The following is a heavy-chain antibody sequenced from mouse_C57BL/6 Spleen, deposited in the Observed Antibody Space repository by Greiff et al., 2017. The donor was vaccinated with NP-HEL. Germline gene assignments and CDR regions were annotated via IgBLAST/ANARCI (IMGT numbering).Heavy chain of an antibody. J-gene: IGHJ2*01. CDR3: ASHEEDVYYFDY. CDR2: LYPGSGSI. CDR1: GYTFTEYT. V-gene: IGHV1-62-2*01. Sequence: QVQLQQSGAELVKPGASVKLSCKASGYTFTEYTIHWVKQRPGQGLEWIGWLYPGSGSIKYNEKFKDKVTLTADKSSSTVYMELNRLTSEVSAVYFGASHEEDVYYFDYWGQGTTLTVSS.